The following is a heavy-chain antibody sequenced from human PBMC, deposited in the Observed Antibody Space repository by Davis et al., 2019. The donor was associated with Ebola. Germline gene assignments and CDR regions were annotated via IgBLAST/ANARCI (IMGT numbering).Heavy chain of an antibody. J-gene: IGHJ5*02. CDR2: MNPNSGGT. Sequence: ASVKVSCKASGYTFTSYGINWVRQATGQGLEWMGWMNPNSGGTNYAQKFQGWVTMTRDTSISTAYMELSRLRSDDTAVYYCARLRRTMVRGVIVDWFDPWGQGTLVTVSS. V-gene: IGHV1-2*04. CDR3: ARLRRTMVRGVIVDWFDP. CDR1: GYTFTSYG. D-gene: IGHD3-10*01.